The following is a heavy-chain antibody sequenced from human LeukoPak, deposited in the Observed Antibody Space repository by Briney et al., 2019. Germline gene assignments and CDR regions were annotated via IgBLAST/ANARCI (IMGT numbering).Heavy chain of an antibody. J-gene: IGHJ5*02. CDR1: GGSISSGGYY. D-gene: IGHD2-21*01. Sequence: SETLSLTCTVSGGSISSGGYYWSWIRQHPGKGLEWIGFIYYSGSTYYNPSLKSRVTISVDTSKNQFSLKLSSVTAADTAVYYCARASCSAGWFDPWGQGTLVTVSS. CDR2: IYYSGST. CDR3: ARASCSAGWFDP. V-gene: IGHV4-31*03.